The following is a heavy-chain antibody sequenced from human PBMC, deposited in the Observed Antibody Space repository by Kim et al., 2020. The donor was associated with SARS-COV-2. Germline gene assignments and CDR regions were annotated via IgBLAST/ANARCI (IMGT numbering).Heavy chain of an antibody. Sequence: DSVKGRFTVSKDRSKNTLYLQMNGLRAEDTAVYYCARDIFKPNFYYCGMDVWGQGTTVTVSS. CDR3: ARDIFKPNFYYCGMDV. J-gene: IGHJ6*02. D-gene: IGHD3-3*02. V-gene: IGHV3-53*01.